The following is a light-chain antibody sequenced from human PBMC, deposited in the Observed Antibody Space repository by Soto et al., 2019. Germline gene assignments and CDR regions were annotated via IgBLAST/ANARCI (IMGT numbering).Light chain of an antibody. Sequence: LLTQSQGTLSLSPGERASLSWRASQSIGSSYLAWYQQKPGQAPRLLIYGASSRATGIPDRFSGSGSGTDFTLTISTLEPEDFAVYYCQHYGRSPITFGQGTRLEI. CDR1: QSIGSSY. CDR2: GAS. J-gene: IGKJ5*01. V-gene: IGKV3-20*01. CDR3: QHYGRSPIT.